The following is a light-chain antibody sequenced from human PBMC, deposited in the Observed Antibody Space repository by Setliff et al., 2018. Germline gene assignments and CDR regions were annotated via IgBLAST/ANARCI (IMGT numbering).Light chain of an antibody. Sequence: DIQMTQSPSTLSASVGDSVTITCRASQRINNFLAWYQQKPGKAPKLLIYKASNLQSGVPSRFSGSGSGTEFTLTISSLQPDDFATYYCQQYNTYSPMYTFGQGTRLEIK. V-gene: IGKV1-5*03. CDR2: KAS. CDR3: QQYNTYSPMYT. J-gene: IGKJ5*01. CDR1: QRINNF.